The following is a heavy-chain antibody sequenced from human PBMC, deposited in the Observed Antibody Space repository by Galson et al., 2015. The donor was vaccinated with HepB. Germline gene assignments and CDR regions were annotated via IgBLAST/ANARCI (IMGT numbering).Heavy chain of an antibody. Sequence: TLSLTCTVSGGSISSTSYNWGWIRQPPGKGLEWIASIYNSGSTYYNPSLKSRVTISVDTSKNQFSLKLNSVTAADTAVYYCARYSRSSASCSSTTCYTSSFDFWGQGTLVTVSS. V-gene: IGHV4-39*07. CDR2: IYNSGST. CDR1: GGSISSTSYN. D-gene: IGHD2-2*02. J-gene: IGHJ4*02. CDR3: ARYSRSSASCSSTTCYTSSFDF.